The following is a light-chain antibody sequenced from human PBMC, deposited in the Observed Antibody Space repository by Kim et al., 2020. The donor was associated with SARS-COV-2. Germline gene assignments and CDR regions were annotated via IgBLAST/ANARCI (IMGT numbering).Light chain of an antibody. Sequence: GQRVTISCSGSSSNIGRNYVYWYQQLTGTAPKLLIYRNNQRPSGVPERFSGSKSGTSASLAISGLRSEDEADYYCAAWDDSLSGRVFGGGTQLTVL. CDR2: RNN. CDR1: SSNIGRNY. CDR3: AAWDDSLSGRV. V-gene: IGLV1-47*01. J-gene: IGLJ3*02.